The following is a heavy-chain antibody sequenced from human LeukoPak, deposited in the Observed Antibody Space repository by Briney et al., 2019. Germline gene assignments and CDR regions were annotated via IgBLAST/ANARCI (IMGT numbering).Heavy chain of an antibody. D-gene: IGHD1-26*01. V-gene: IGHV3-23*01. CDR2: ISGSGGSR. CDR3: AKDLGWDGDY. CDR1: GFTFDSYA. Sequence: PGGSLRLSCAASGFTFDSYAMSWVRQAPGKGLEWVSSISGSGGSRYYADSVKGRFTISRDNSKNTLYLQMNSLRADDTAVYYCAKDLGWDGDYWGQGTLVTVSS. J-gene: IGHJ4*02.